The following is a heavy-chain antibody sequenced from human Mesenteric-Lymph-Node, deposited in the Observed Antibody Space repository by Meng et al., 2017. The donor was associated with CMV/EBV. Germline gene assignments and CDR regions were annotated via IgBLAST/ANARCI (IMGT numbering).Heavy chain of an antibody. D-gene: IGHD3-10*01. CDR2: IYPGDSDT. J-gene: IGHJ4*02. Sequence: GESLKISCKASGYSFTNYWIGWVRQMPGKGLEWMGIIYPGDSDTTYSPSFQGQVTTSADKSISTAYLQWSSLKASDTAMYYCARSSGSYYKRIFDYWGQGALVTVSS. CDR3: ARSSGSYYKRIFDY. CDR1: GYSFTNYW. V-gene: IGHV5-51*01.